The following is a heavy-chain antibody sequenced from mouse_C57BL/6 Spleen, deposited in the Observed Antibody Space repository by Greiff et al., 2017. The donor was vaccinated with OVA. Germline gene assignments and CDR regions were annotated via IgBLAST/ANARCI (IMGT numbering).Heavy chain of an antibody. CDR1: GYTFTSYW. CDR3: AREILPTGRYFDV. V-gene: IGHV1-50*01. D-gene: IGHD2-10*01. CDR2: IDPSDSYT. J-gene: IGHJ1*03. Sequence: QVQLQQPGAELVKPGASVKLSCKASGYTFTSYWMQWVKQRPGQGLEWIGEIDPSDSYTNYNQKFKGKATLTVDTSSSTAYMQLSSLTSEDSAVYYCAREILPTGRYFDVWGTGTTVTVSS.